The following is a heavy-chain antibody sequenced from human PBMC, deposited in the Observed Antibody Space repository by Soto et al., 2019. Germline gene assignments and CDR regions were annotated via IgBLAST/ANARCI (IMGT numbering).Heavy chain of an antibody. D-gene: IGHD6-13*01. J-gene: IGHJ4*02. CDR1: GFTFSSYA. Sequence: QVQLVESGGGVVQPGRSLRLSCAASGFTFSSYAMHWVRQAPGKGLEWVAVISYDGSNKYYADSVKGRFTISRDNSKNTLYLQMNSLRAEDTAVYYCARGLRRAAVLKGGGGYWGQGTLVTVSS. CDR2: ISYDGSNK. V-gene: IGHV3-30-3*01. CDR3: ARGLRRAAVLKGGGGY.